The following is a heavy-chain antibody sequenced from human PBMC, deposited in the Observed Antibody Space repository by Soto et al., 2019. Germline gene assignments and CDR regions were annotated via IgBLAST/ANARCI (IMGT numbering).Heavy chain of an antibody. CDR2: IIPILGIA. CDR1: GGTLSSYT. V-gene: IGHV1-69*02. Sequence: QVQLVQSGAEVKKPGSSVKVSCKASGGTLSSYTISWVRQAPGQGLEWMGRIIPILGIANYAQKFQGRVTITADKSTSTAYMELSSLRSEDTAVYYCASPVTGSGYLIDAFDIWGQGTMVTVSS. D-gene: IGHD3-22*01. CDR3: ASPVTGSGYLIDAFDI. J-gene: IGHJ3*02.